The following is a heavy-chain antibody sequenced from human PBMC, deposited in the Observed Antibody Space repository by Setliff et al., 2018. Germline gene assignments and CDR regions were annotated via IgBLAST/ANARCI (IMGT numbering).Heavy chain of an antibody. D-gene: IGHD4-17*01. CDR1: GFTFSSYW. V-gene: IGHV3-7*01. CDR2: IKQDGSEK. Sequence: PGGSLRLSCAASGFTFSSYWMSWVRQAPGKGLEWVANIKQDGSEKYYVDSVKGRFTISRDNAKNSLYLQMNSLRAEDTAVYYCARDPLTTNRRRAFDIWGQGTMVTVS. CDR3: ARDPLTTNRRRAFDI. J-gene: IGHJ3*02.